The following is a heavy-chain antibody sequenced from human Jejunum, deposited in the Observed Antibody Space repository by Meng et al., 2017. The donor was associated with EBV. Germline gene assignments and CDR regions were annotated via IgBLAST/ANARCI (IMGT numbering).Heavy chain of an antibody. Sequence: VQWQESGPGRGQPAGTLSLPCAVSGASISSSHWWGWVRQAPGEGLEWIGEIYYTGRTNYNPSLKSRVSMSIDKSKNQFSLNLNSVTVADTAVYYCATSMSGYSYGYSWGQGTLVTVSS. CDR3: ATSMSGYSYGYS. V-gene: IGHV4-4*02. J-gene: IGHJ5*02. D-gene: IGHD5-12*01. CDR1: GASISSSHW. CDR2: IYYTGRT.